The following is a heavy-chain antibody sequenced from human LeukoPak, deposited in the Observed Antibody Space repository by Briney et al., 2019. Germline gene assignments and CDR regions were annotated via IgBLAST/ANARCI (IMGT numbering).Heavy chain of an antibody. V-gene: IGHV4-39*07. CDR1: GGSISSSSYY. D-gene: IGHD6-13*01. CDR2: IYYSGST. J-gene: IGHJ3*02. CDR3: ANGYSSSWYGTNEDSDAFDI. Sequence: SETLSLTCTVSGGSISSSSYYWGWIRQPPGKGLEWIRSIYYSGSTYYNPSLKSRVTISVDTSKNQFSLKLSSVTAADTAVYYCANGYSSSWYGTNEDSDAFDIWGQGTMVTVSS.